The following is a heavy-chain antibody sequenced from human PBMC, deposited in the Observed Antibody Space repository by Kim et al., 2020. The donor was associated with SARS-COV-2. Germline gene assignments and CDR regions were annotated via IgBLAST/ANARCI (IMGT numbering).Heavy chain of an antibody. D-gene: IGHD3-3*01. V-gene: IGHV1-2*02. CDR1: GYTFTGYY. J-gene: IGHJ5*02. CDR3: ARDITPSLYYDLENWFDP. CDR2: INPNSGGT. Sequence: ASVKFSCKASGYTFTGYYMHWVRQAPGQGLEWMGWINPNSGGTNYAQKFQGRVTMTRDTSISTAYMELSRLRSDDTAVYYCARDITPSLYYDLENWFDPWGQGTLVTVSS.